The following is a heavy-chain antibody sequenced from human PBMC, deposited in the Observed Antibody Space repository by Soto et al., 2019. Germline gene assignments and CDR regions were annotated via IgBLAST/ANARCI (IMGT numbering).Heavy chain of an antibody. Sequence: QITLNESGPTVVRPTEPLTLTCRFSGFSLTTSGVGVGWIRQSPGKAPEWLALIFWDDDKRYSASLKSRLTRTKDTSKNQVVLTVSDLDPTDTATYYCAHRVLRTVFGLVTTTAIYFDFWGQGTPVAVSS. V-gene: IGHV2-5*02. D-gene: IGHD3-3*01. J-gene: IGHJ4*02. CDR3: AHRVLRTVFGLVTTTAIYFDF. CDR2: IFWDDDK. CDR1: GFSLTTSGVG.